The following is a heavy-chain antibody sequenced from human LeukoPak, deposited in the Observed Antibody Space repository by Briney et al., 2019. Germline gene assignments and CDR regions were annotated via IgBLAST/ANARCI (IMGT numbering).Heavy chain of an antibody. CDR1: GYTFTSYY. Sequence: RASVKVSCKASGYTFTSYYMHWVRQAPGQGLEWMGIINPSGGSTSYAQKFQGRVTMTRDMSTSTVYMELSSLRSEDTAVYYCARDRQYYGSGSQYYYYYMDVWGKGTTVTVSS. CDR3: ARDRQYYGSGSQYYYYYMDV. CDR2: INPSGGST. V-gene: IGHV1-46*01. D-gene: IGHD3-10*01. J-gene: IGHJ6*03.